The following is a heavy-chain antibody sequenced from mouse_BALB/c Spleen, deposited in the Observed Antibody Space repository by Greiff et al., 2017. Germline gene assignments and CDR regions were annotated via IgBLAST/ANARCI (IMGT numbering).Heavy chain of an antibody. Sequence: VQLQQSGAELVRPGASVKLSCKASGYTFTSYWINWVKQRPGQGLEWIGNIYPSDSYTNYNQKFKDKATLTVDKSSSTAYMQLSSPTSEDSAVYYCTRSGPSMDYWGQGTSVTVSS. CDR1: GYTFTSYW. CDR2: IYPSDSYT. D-gene: IGHD3-2*02. J-gene: IGHJ4*01. CDR3: TRSGPSMDY. V-gene: IGHV1-69*02.